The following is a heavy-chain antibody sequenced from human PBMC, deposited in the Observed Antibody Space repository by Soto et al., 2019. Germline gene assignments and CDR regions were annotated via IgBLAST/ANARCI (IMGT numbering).Heavy chain of an antibody. Sequence: QVQLVQSGAEVKKPGASVKVSCKASGYTFTSYGISWVRQAPGQGLEWMGWISAYNGNTNYAQKLQGRVTMTTDTRTITTYRGLRSLRSDDTAGYYFTRWGGNGWWGYRYWGQGTLVTVSS. CDR2: ISAYNGNT. V-gene: IGHV1-18*01. CDR1: GYTFTSYG. J-gene: IGHJ4*02. D-gene: IGHD3-16*02. CDR3: TRWGGNGWWGYRY.